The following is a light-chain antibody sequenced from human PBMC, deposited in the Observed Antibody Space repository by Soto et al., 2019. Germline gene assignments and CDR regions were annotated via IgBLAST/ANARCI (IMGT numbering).Light chain of an antibody. CDR2: SAS. CDR1: QIVSNNY. Sequence: TALTQSPGTLSFSPGERATLSCRASQIVSNNYLAWFQQRPGQAPRLLVSSASTRAAGIPDRFSGSGSGTDFTLTISRLEPEDSAVYYCQFYGSSQWTFGQGTKVDIK. J-gene: IGKJ1*01. V-gene: IGKV3-20*01. CDR3: QFYGSSQWT.